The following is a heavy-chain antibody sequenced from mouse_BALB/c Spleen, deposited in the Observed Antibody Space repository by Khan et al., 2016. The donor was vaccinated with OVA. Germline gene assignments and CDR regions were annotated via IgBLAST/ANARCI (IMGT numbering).Heavy chain of an antibody. Sequence: QVQLKQSGAELARPGASVKMSCKASGYTFTSYTIHWIKVRPGQGLEWIGFINPSNGYTNYNQKFKDKATLTADKSSTTVHMQLSSLTSDDSAVYNCGRDGAYQRNDGWCAYWGQGTLVTVSA. D-gene: IGHD2-14*01. V-gene: IGHV1-4*01. J-gene: IGHJ3*01. CDR1: GYTFTSYT. CDR3: GRDGAYQRNDGWCAY. CDR2: INPSNGYT.